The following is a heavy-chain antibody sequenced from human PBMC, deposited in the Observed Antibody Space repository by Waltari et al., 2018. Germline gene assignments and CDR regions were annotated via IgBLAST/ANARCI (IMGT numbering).Heavy chain of an antibody. CDR2: ISSSSSYI. V-gene: IGHV3-21*01. CDR1: GFTFSSYR. Sequence: EVQLVESGGGLVKPGGSLRLSCAASGFTFSSYRMNWVRQAPGKGLEWVSSISSSSSYIYYADSVKGRFTISRDNAKNSLYLQMNSLRAEDTAVYYCARCDSSGYYPFDYWGQGTLVTVSS. D-gene: IGHD3-22*01. CDR3: ARCDSSGYYPFDY. J-gene: IGHJ4*02.